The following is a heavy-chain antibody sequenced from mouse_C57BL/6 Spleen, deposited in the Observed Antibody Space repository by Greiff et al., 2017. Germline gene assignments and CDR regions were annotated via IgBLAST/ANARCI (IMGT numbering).Heavy chain of an antibody. D-gene: IGHD2-1*01. J-gene: IGHJ4*01. V-gene: IGHV1-52*01. CDR2: IDPSDSET. CDR1: GYTFTSYW. CDR3: ALLWPRDYYAMDY. Sequence: QVQLQQPGAELVRPGSSVKLSCKASGYTFTSYWMHWVKQRPIQGLEWIGNIDPSDSETHYNQKFKDKATLTVDKSSSTAYMQLSSLTSEDSAVYYCALLWPRDYYAMDYWGQGTSVTVAS.